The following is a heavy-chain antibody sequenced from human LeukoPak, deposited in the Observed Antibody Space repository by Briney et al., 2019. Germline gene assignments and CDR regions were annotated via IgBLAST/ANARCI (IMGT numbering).Heavy chain of an antibody. CDR3: AGAYCGGGCYSNWFDP. CDR1: GGTFSSYA. Sequence: ASVKVSCKASGGTFSSYAISWVRQAPGQGLEWMGRIIPILGIANYAQKFQGRVTITADKSTSTAYMELSSLRSEDTAVYYCAGAYCGGGCYSNWFDPWGQGTLVTVSS. CDR2: IIPILGIA. J-gene: IGHJ5*02. V-gene: IGHV1-69*04. D-gene: IGHD2-21*02.